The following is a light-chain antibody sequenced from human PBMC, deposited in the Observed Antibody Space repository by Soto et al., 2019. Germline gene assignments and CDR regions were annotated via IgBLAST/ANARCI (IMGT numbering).Light chain of an antibody. CDR3: QHYGSSLWT. J-gene: IGKJ1*01. V-gene: IGKV3-20*01. Sequence: EIVLTQSPGTLSVSPGERATLSCRASQSVSSSYLAWYQQKPGQAPRLLIYGASSRATGIPDRFSGSGSGTDCPPTISRLEPEDCAVYYCQHYGSSLWTFGQGTKVEIK. CDR1: QSVSSSY. CDR2: GAS.